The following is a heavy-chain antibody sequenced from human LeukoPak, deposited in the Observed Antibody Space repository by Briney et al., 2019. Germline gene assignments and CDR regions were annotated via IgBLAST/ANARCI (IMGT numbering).Heavy chain of an antibody. CDR1: GFAFSSYS. CDR2: ISSSSSYI. J-gene: IGHJ4*02. Sequence: GGSLRLSCAASGFAFSSYSMNWVRQAPGKGLEWVSSISSSSSYIYYADSVKGRFTVSRDNSKNTLFLQMNSLRAEDTAVYYCAKDGGLWVSAHWGDSWGRGTLVTVSS. CDR3: AKDGGLWVSAHWGDS. V-gene: IGHV3-21*04. D-gene: IGHD7-27*01.